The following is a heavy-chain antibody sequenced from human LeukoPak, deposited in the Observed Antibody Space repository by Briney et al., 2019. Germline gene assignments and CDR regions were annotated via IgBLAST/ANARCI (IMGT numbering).Heavy chain of an antibody. Sequence: GGSLRLSCAASGFTFSDAWMTWVRQAPGKGLEWVARIKSKTDGGTTDYAAPVKGRFSISRDDSKNTLFLQMNTLKPEDTAVYYCTTRKNGYYYGSGSYSYYFDSWGQGTLVTVSS. D-gene: IGHD3-10*01. CDR2: IKSKTDGGTT. CDR3: TTRKNGYYYGSGSYSYYFDS. V-gene: IGHV3-15*01. CDR1: GFTFSDAW. J-gene: IGHJ4*02.